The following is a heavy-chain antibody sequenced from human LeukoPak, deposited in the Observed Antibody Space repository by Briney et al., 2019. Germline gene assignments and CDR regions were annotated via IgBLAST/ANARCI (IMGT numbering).Heavy chain of an antibody. CDR3: ARWQAVVGFDY. Sequence: GGSLRLSCAASGLAFSSYSMNWVRQAPGKGLEWVSSISSSSSYIYYADSVKGRFTISRDNAKNSLYLQMNSLRAEDTAVYYCARWQAVVGFDYWGQGTLVTVSS. CDR2: ISSSSSYI. D-gene: IGHD4-23*01. CDR1: GLAFSSYS. J-gene: IGHJ4*02. V-gene: IGHV3-21*01.